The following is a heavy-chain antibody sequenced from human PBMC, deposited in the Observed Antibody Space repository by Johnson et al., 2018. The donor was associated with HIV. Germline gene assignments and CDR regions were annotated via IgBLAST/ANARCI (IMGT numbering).Heavy chain of an antibody. D-gene: IGHD3-3*01. V-gene: IGHV3-23*04. J-gene: IGHJ3*02. CDR1: GFTFSSYA. CDR2: ISGSGGST. Sequence: MQLVESGGGLVQPGGSLRLSCAASGFTFSSYAMSWVRQAPGKGLEWVSAISGSGGSTYYADSVKGRFTISRDNAKNSLYLQMSSLRAADTAVYYCTRDRRQFLEWLSDGFDIWGQGTMVTVSS. CDR3: TRDRRQFLEWLSDGFDI.